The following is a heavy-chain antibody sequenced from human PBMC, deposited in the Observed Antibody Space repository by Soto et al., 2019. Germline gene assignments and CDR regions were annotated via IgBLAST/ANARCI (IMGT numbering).Heavy chain of an antibody. CDR1: GGTFSSYA. V-gene: IGHV1-69*01. D-gene: IGHD1-26*01. CDR2: IIPIFGTA. Sequence: QVQLVQSGAEVKKPGSSVKVSCNASGGTFSSYAISWVRQAPGQGLEWMGGIIPIFGTANYAQKFQGRVTITADESTSTAYMELSSLRSEDTAVYYCAREVSDHSGWELPFSPERWFDPWGQGTLVTVSS. J-gene: IGHJ5*02. CDR3: AREVSDHSGWELPFSPERWFDP.